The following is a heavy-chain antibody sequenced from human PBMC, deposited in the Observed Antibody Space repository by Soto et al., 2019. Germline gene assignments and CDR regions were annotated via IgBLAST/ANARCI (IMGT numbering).Heavy chain of an antibody. CDR3: ARAYYFDSSGYSSSTFDF. V-gene: IGHV6-1*01. D-gene: IGHD3-22*01. CDR2: TYYRSKWYN. J-gene: IGHJ4*02. CDR1: GDSVSSNSAA. Sequence: SQTLSLTCAISGDSVSSNSAACNWIRQSPSRGLEWLGRTYYRSKWYNDYAVSVKSRITINPDTSKTQFSLQMNSVTPEDTAVYYCARAYYFDSSGYSSSTFDFWGQGTLVTVSS.